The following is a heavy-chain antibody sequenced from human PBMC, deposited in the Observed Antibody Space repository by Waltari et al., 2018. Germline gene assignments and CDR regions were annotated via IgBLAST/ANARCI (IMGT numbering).Heavy chain of an antibody. CDR1: GYSISSGYY. Sequence: QVQLQESGPGLVKPSETLSLTCAVSGYSISSGYYWGWIRQPPGKGLEWIGSIYHSGSTYYNPSLKSRVTISVDTSKNQFSLKLSSVTAADTAVYYCASGTIVVVVAAIYFDYWGQGTLVTVSS. V-gene: IGHV4-38-2*01. CDR2: IYHSGST. D-gene: IGHD2-15*01. J-gene: IGHJ4*02. CDR3: ASGTIVVVVAAIYFDY.